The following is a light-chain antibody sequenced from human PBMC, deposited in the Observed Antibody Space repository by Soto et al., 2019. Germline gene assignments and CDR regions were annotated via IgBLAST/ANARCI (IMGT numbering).Light chain of an antibody. J-gene: IGKJ4*01. CDR1: QSVSSY. Sequence: EIVLTQSPATLSLSPLERATLSFMASQSVSSYLAWYQQKPGQAPRLLIYDASNRATGIPARFSGSGSGTDFTLTISSLEPEDFAVYYCQQRSNWPLTFGGGTKVDIK. CDR3: QQRSNWPLT. V-gene: IGKV3-11*01. CDR2: DAS.